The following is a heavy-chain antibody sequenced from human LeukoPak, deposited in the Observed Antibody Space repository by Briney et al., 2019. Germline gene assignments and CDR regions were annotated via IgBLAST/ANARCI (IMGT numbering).Heavy chain of an antibody. CDR3: APITIFGVVVFDY. Sequence: SETLSLTCTVSGGSISSGSYYWSWIRQPAGKGLEWIGRIYTSGSTNYNPSLKSRVTISVDTSKNQFSLKLSSVTAADTAVYYCAPITIFGVVVFDYWGQGTLVTVSS. CDR2: IYTSGST. CDR1: GGSISSGSYY. V-gene: IGHV4-61*02. D-gene: IGHD3-3*01. J-gene: IGHJ4*02.